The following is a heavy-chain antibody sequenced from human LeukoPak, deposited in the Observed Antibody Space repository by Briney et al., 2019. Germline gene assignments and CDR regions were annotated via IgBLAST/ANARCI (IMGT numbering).Heavy chain of an antibody. V-gene: IGHV3-30*19. Sequence: GGSLTLSCAASGLTFRNHGMHWVRQAPGKGLEWVAVISYDGSNKYYADSVKGRFTISRDNSKNTLYLQMNSLRAEDTAVYYCARGADYYDSSGRSVDDAFDIWGQGTMVTVSS. D-gene: IGHD3-22*01. CDR1: GLTFRNHG. CDR2: ISYDGSNK. CDR3: ARGADYYDSSGRSVDDAFDI. J-gene: IGHJ3*02.